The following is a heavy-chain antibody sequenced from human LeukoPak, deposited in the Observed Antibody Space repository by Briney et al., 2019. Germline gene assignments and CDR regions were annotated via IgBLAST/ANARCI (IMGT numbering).Heavy chain of an antibody. D-gene: IGHD6-19*01. V-gene: IGHV3-30*18. CDR2: ISYDGSNK. Sequence: GGSLRLSCAASGFTFSSYGMHWVRQAPGKGLEWVAVISYDGSNKYYADSVKGRFTISRDNSKNTLYPQMNSLRAEDTAVYYCAKAGYSSGWTRDYFDYWGQGTLVTVSS. CDR1: GFTFSSYG. J-gene: IGHJ4*02. CDR3: AKAGYSSGWTRDYFDY.